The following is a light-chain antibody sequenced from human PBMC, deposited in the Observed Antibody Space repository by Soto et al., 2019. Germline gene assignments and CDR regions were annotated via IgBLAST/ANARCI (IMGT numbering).Light chain of an antibody. J-gene: IGKJ1*01. Sequence: EVVLTQSPGTLSLSPGGRATLSCRASQSVSSNYLAWYQQKLGQAPRLLIFAASSRATGIPDRFSGSRSGTDFTLTISRLEPEDFAVYYCQQYGGLPRTFGQGTKVEI. V-gene: IGKV3-20*01. CDR1: QSVSSNY. CDR2: AAS. CDR3: QQYGGLPRT.